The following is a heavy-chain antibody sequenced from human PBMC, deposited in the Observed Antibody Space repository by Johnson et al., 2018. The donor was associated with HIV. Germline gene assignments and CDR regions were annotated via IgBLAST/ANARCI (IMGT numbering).Heavy chain of an antibody. V-gene: IGHV3-9*01. CDR2: ISWNSGSI. Sequence: VQLVESGGGLVQPGRSLRLSCAASGFTFDDYAMHWVRQAPGKGLEWVSGISWNSGSIGYADSVKGRFTISRDNAKKSLYLQMNSLRAEDTAVYYCAKDQRRAVAGHDAFDIWGQGTMVTVSS. J-gene: IGHJ3*02. CDR3: AKDQRRAVAGHDAFDI. D-gene: IGHD6-19*01. CDR1: GFTFDDYA.